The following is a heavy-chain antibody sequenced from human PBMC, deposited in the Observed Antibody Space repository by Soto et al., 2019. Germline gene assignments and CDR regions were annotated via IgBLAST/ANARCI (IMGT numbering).Heavy chain of an antibody. J-gene: IGHJ6*02. D-gene: IGHD3-3*01. CDR3: AASQRVGTRGSFWYYYYGMDV. CDR1: GFTFTSSA. Sequence: SVKVSCKASGFTFTSSAVQWVRQARGQRLEWIGWIVVGSGNTNYAQKFQERVTITRDMSTSTAYMELSSLRSEDTAVYYCAASQRVGTRGSFWYYYYGMDVWGQGTTVTVSS. V-gene: IGHV1-58*01. CDR2: IVVGSGNT.